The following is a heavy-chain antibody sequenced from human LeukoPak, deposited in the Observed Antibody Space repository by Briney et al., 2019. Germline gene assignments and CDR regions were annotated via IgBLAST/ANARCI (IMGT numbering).Heavy chain of an antibody. D-gene: IGHD3-9*01. CDR3: ARGYYDILTGSGDYFDY. J-gene: IGHJ4*02. Sequence: PSETLSLICTVSGGSISSYYWSWIRQPPGKGLEWIGYIYYSGSTNYNPSLKSRVTISVDTSKNQFSLKLSSVTAADTAVYYCARGYYDILTGSGDYFDYWGQGTLVTVSS. CDR1: GGSISSYY. CDR2: IYYSGST. V-gene: IGHV4-59*01.